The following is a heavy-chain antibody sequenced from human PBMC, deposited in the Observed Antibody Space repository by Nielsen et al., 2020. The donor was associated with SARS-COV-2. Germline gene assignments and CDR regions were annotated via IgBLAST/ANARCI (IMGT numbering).Heavy chain of an antibody. J-gene: IGHJ2*01. CDR1: GYTFTAYA. CDR2: INSDSGNT. CDR3: ARSRGCSATSCFFDY. D-gene: IGHD2-2*01. Sequence: ASVKVSCKASGYTFTAYAIHWVRQDPGQRLEWMGWINSDSGNTKYSQKFRGRVTITRDTSASTAYMELSGLSSEDTAMYYCARSRGCSATSCFFDYWGRGTLVTVSS. V-gene: IGHV1-3*04.